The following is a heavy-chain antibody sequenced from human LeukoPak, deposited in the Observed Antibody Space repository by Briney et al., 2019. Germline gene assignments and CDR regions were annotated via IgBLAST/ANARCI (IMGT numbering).Heavy chain of an antibody. V-gene: IGHV4-34*01. D-gene: IGHD6-19*01. CDR1: GGSFSGYY. CDR2: INHSGST. J-gene: IGHJ4*02. Sequence: SETLSLTCAVYGGSFSGYYWSWIRQPPGRGLEWIGEINHSGSTNYNPSLKSRVTISVDTSKNQFSLKLSSVTAADTAVYYCARGLGSGWYGGYYFDYWGQGTLVTVSS. CDR3: ARGLGSGWYGGYYFDY.